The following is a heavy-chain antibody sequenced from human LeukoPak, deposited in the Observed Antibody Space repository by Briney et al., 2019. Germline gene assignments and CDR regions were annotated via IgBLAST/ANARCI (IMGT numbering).Heavy chain of an antibody. CDR3: ARDNYGLYFDY. J-gene: IGHJ4*02. CDR1: GGSISSSSYY. Sequence: SETLSLTCTVSGGSISSSSYYWGWIRQPPGKGLEWIGSIYYSGSTNYNPSLKSRVTISVDTSKNQFSLKLSSVTAADTAVYYCARDNYGLYFDYWGQGTLVTVSS. CDR2: IYYSGST. D-gene: IGHD4-11*01. V-gene: IGHV4-39*07.